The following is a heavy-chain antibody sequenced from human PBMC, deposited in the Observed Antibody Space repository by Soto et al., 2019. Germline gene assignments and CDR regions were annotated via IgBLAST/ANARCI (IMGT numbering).Heavy chain of an antibody. CDR2: IFSNDET. D-gene: IGHD3-16*01. Sequence: HVTLKESGPVLVKPTETLTLTCTVSGFSLSNARMGVSWIRQPPGKALEWLAHIFSNDETSYTTSLKSRHTSSNDTSNSQVVLILTNMDPVDTATYYCARMDQFNTGALGVCFDYWGQGALVTVSS. CDR1: GFSLSNARMG. CDR3: ARMDQFNTGALGVCFDY. V-gene: IGHV2-26*01. J-gene: IGHJ4*02.